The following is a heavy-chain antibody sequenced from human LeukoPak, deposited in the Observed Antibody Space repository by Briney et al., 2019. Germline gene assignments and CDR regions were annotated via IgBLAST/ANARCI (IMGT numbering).Heavy chain of an antibody. V-gene: IGHV1-8*01. CDR2: MNPNSGNT. Sequence: ASVTVSCKASGYTFTSYDINWVRQATGQGLEWMGWMNPNSGNTGYAQKFQGRVTMTRNTSISTAYMELSSLRSEDTAVYYCARGPLWFGEAPEKWFDPWGQGTLVTVSS. D-gene: IGHD3-10*01. CDR3: ARGPLWFGEAPEKWFDP. CDR1: GYTFTSYD. J-gene: IGHJ5*02.